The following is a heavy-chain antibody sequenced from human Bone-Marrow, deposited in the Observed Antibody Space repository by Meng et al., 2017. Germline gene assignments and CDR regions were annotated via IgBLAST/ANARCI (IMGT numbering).Heavy chain of an antibody. J-gene: IGHJ4*02. CDR3: AREPSYCGGDCYGFDY. D-gene: IGHD2-21*02. V-gene: IGHV3-11*01. Sequence: QVQLVESGGGSVKPGGSLRLSCAASGFTFNDYHMSWIRQAPGKGPEWVSYISNSGSAIYYADSVKGRFTISRDNAKNSLYLQMNSLRVEDTAVYYCAREPSYCGGDCYGFDYWGQGTLVTVSS. CDR1: GFTFNDYH. CDR2: ISNSGSAI.